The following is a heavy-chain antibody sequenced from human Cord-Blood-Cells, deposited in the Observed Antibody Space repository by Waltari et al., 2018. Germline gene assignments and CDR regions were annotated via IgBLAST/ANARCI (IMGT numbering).Heavy chain of an antibody. D-gene: IGHD2-2*01. Sequence: QVQLVQSGAEVKKPGSSVKVSCKASGGTFSSYAISWVRTAPGQGLEWMGGIIPIFGTANYAQKFQGRVTITADESTSTAYMELSSLRSEDTAVYYCARDQVSPQIPAANAFDIWGQGTMVTVSS. J-gene: IGHJ3*02. V-gene: IGHV1-69*01. CDR1: GGTFSSYA. CDR3: ARDQVSPQIPAANAFDI. CDR2: IIPIFGTA.